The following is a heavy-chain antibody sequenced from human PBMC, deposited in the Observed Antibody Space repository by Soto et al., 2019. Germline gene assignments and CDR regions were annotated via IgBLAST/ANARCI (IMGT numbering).Heavy chain of an antibody. CDR3: VKDRNPTGWCTES. V-gene: IGHV3-9*01. D-gene: IGHD2-8*02. CDR2: ISWNGGVI. Sequence: RLSCEASGFIFDDYAMHWVRQLPGKDLDWVSTISWNGGVIDYAESVQGRFTISRDNGKNSLFLQMNSLKTEDTALYYCVKDRNPTGWCTESWGQGTLVTVSS. CDR1: GFIFDDYA. J-gene: IGHJ5*02.